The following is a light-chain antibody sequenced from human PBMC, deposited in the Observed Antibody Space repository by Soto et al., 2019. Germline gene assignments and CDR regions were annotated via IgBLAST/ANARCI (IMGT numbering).Light chain of an antibody. CDR2: DVS. Sequence: QSVLTQPASVSGSPGQSITISCTGSSSDVGGYDYVSWYQQYSGTVPKLIIYDVSHRPSGISPRFSGSKSGNTASLTVSGLQAEDEAEYFCSSYTTSSTLVFGGGTKLTVL. CDR1: SSDVGGYDY. J-gene: IGLJ2*01. CDR3: SSYTTSSTLV. V-gene: IGLV2-14*03.